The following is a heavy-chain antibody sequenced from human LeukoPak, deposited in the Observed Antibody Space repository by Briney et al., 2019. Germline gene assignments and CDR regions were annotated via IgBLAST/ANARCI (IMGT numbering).Heavy chain of an antibody. J-gene: IGHJ4*02. D-gene: IGHD2-2*01. Sequence: ASVKVSCKASGYTFTSYGISWVRQAPGQGLEWMGWISDYNGNTNYAQKLQGRVTMTTDTSTSTAYMELRSLRSDDTAVYYCARDAFPAMTPFFDYWGQGTLVTVSS. CDR2: ISDYNGNT. CDR3: ARDAFPAMTPFFDY. V-gene: IGHV1-18*01. CDR1: GYTFTSYG.